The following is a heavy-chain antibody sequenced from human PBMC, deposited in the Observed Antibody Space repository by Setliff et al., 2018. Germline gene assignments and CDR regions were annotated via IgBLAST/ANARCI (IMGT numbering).Heavy chain of an antibody. CDR2: MHQSGRT. CDR3: AREGPESDSSGYMDV. V-gene: IGHV4-34*01. D-gene: IGHD4-4*01. CDR1: DGAFSKYY. J-gene: IGHJ6*03. Sequence: SETLSLTCDVYDGAFSKYYWTWIRQPPGKGLEWIGEMHQSGRTKFNPSLKSRVTMSVDPSKNHFSLKVTSVTVADTAVYYCAREGPESDSSGYMDVWGQGTTVTVSS.